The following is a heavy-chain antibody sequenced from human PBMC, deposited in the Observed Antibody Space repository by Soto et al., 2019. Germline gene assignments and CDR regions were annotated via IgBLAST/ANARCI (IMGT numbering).Heavy chain of an antibody. V-gene: IGHV4-59*11. CDR3: ARVRTGYFDY. D-gene: IGHD3-9*01. CDR1: GGAINDHY. J-gene: IGHJ4*02. CDR2: IYYNGNT. Sequence: QVQLQESGPGLVKPSETLSLTCTISGGAINDHYWSFIRQPPGKGLEWIGYIYYNGNTNYNPSLESRVTISVDRSKNQFSLRLTSLTAADTAVYYCARVRTGYFDYWGRGPLVTVSS.